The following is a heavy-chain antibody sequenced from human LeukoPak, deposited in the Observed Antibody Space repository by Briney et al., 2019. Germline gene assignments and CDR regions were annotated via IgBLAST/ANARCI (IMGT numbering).Heavy chain of an antibody. CDR3: ARDRGTFGVVDS. V-gene: IGHV3-48*04. CDR1: GFSFLSHS. J-gene: IGHJ4*02. CDR2: IGTSSSTI. Sequence: GGSLRLSCAASGFSFLSHSFHWVRQSPGKGLEWVANIGTSSSTIYQAKSVKGRFSISRDNAKNSLFLQMDSLRVEDTAVYYCARDRGTFGVVDSWGQGTLVAVSS. D-gene: IGHD3-3*01.